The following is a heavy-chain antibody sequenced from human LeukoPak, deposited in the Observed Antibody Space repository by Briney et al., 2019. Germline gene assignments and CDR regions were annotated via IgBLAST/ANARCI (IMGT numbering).Heavy chain of an antibody. Sequence: PGGSLRLSCAASGFTFSSYAMSWVRQAPGKGLEWVSAISGSGGSTYYADSVEGRFTISRDNSKNTLYLQMNSLRAEDTAVYYCAKDKRQSGFFDYWGQGTLVTVSS. J-gene: IGHJ4*02. V-gene: IGHV3-23*01. CDR1: GFTFSSYA. CDR2: ISGSGGST. D-gene: IGHD7-27*01. CDR3: AKDKRQSGFFDY.